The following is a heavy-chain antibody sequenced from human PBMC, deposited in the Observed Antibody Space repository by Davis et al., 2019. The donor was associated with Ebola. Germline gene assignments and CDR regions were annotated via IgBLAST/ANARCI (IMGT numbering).Heavy chain of an antibody. V-gene: IGHV4-34*01. J-gene: IGHJ5*02. D-gene: IGHD3-3*01. CDR3: ARGSYDFWSGYYNKFDP. CDR1: GGSFSGYY. CDR2: INHSGST. Sequence: PGGSLRLSCAVYGGSFSGYYWSWIRQPPGKGLEWIGEINHSGSTNYNPSLKSRVTISVDTSKNQFSLKLSSVTAADTAVYYCARGSYDFWSGYYNKFDPWGQGTLVTVSS.